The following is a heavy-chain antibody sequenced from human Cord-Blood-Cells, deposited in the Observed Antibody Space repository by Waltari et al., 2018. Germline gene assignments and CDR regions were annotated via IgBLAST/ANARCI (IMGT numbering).Heavy chain of an antibody. J-gene: IGHJ3*02. V-gene: IGHV3-30-3*01. D-gene: IGHD2-2*01. Sequence: QVQLVESGGGVVQPGRSLRLSCAASGFTFSSYAMHWVRQAPGKGPEWVAVISYDGSNKYYADSVKGRFTISRDNSKNTLYLQMNSLRAEDTAVYYCARSWDQLGTAFDIWGQGTMVTVSS. CDR1: GFTFSSYA. CDR2: ISYDGSNK. CDR3: ARSWDQLGTAFDI.